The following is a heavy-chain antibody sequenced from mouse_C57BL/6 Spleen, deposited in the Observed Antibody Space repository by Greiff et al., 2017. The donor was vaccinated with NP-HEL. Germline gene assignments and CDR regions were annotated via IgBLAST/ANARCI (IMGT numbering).Heavy chain of an antibody. Sequence: QVQLQQSGAELVKPGASVKISCKASGYAFSSYWMNWVKQRPGKGLEWIGQIYPGDGDTNYNGKFKGKATLTADKSSSTAYMQLSSLTSEDSAVYFCARSWAGSYYFDYWGQGTTLTVSS. J-gene: IGHJ2*01. D-gene: IGHD3-3*01. CDR3: ARSWAGSYYFDY. V-gene: IGHV1-80*01. CDR1: GYAFSSYW. CDR2: IYPGDGDT.